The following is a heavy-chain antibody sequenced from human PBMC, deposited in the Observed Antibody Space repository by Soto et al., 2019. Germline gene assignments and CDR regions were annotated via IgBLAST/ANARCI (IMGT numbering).Heavy chain of an antibody. J-gene: IGHJ6*02. Sequence: ASVKVSCKASGYTFTSYGIHWVRQAPGQRLEWTGWINAGNGNTKYSEKFQGRVTITRDTSASTAYLELSSLRSEDTAVYYCARDREYYYDSSGNYYYHYGLDVWGQGTTVTVSS. CDR3: ARDREYYYDSSGNYYYHYGLDV. D-gene: IGHD3-22*01. CDR2: INAGNGNT. CDR1: GYTFTSYG. V-gene: IGHV1-3*01.